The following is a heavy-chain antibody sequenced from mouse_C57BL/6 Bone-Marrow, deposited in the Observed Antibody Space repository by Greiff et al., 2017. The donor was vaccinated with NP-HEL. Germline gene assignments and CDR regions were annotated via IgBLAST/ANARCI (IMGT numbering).Heavy chain of an antibody. CDR2: IYPGSGST. CDR1: GYTFTSYW. J-gene: IGHJ4*01. D-gene: IGHD2-2*01. CDR3: ANEVTTGRNAMDY. V-gene: IGHV1-55*01. Sequence: QVQLQQPGAELVKPGASVKMSCKASGYTFTSYWITWVKQRPGQGLEWIGDIYPGSGSTNYNEKFKSKATLTVDTSSSTAYMQLSSLTSEDSAVYYCANEVTTGRNAMDYWGQGTSVTVSS.